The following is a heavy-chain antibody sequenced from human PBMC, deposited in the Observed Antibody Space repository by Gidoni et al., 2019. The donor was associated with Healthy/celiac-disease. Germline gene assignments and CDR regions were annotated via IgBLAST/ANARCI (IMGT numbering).Heavy chain of an antibody. CDR2: IDPSDSYT. V-gene: IGHV5-10-1*03. CDR3: ARHWGGGYYYGSGSYAPDWFDP. CDR1: GYSFTRYW. D-gene: IGHD3-10*01. J-gene: IGHJ5*02. Sequence: EVQLVQSGAEVKQPGESLRISCTGSGYSFTRYWNSWVRQMPGKGLEWMGRIDPSDSYTNYSPSFQGHVTISADKSISTAYLQWSSLKASDTAMYYCARHWGGGYYYGSGSYAPDWFDPWGQGTLVTVSS.